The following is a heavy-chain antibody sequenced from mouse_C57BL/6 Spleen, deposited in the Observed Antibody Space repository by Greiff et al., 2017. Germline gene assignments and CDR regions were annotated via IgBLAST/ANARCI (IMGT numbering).Heavy chain of an antibody. CDR1: GFSLTSYG. CDR3: ARPFITTGRFAY. CDR2: IWSGGST. V-gene: IGHV2-2*01. Sequence: VQRVESGPGLVQPSQSLSITCTVSGFSLTSYGVHWVRQSPGKGLEWLGGIWSGGSTDYNAAFISRLSISKDNSKSQVFFKMNSLQADDTAIYYCARPFITTGRFAYWGQGTLVTVSA. D-gene: IGHD1-1*01. J-gene: IGHJ3*01.